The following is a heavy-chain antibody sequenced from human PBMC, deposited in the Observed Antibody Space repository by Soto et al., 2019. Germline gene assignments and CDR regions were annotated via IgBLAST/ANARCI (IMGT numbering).Heavy chain of an antibody. CDR2: IYYSGNT. CDR1: KGCISSGYSY. J-gene: IGHJ6*02. V-gene: IGHV4-30-4*01. Sequence: SQTISQTRPVSKGCISSGYSYQRKIRQPPGKGLEWIGNIYYSGNTYYNPSLKSRLIISIDTSKNQFSLKVGSVTAADTAVYYCASSSLYAMYVQGQGTTVTVSS. CDR3: ASSSLYAMYV.